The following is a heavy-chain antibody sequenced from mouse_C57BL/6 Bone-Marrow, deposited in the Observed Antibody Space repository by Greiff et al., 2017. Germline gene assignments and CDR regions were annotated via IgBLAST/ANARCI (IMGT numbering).Heavy chain of an antibody. CDR2: IHPNSGST. Sequence: VQLQQPGAELVKPGASVKLSCKASGYTFTSYWMHWVKQRPGQGLEWIGMIHPNSGSTNYNEKFKSKATLTVDKSSSTAYMQLSSLTSEDSAVYYCARDSNYENWYFDVWGTGTTVTVSS. V-gene: IGHV1-64*01. J-gene: IGHJ1*03. CDR1: GYTFTSYW. D-gene: IGHD2-5*01. CDR3: ARDSNYENWYFDV.